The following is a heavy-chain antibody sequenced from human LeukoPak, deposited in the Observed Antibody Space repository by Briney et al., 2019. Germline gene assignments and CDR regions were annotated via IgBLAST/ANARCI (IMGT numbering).Heavy chain of an antibody. CDR1: GFTFSSYW. CDR3: AREGWDTAMANYYYYGMDV. Sequence: GGSLRLSCAASGFTFSSYWMSWVRQAPGKGLEWVANIKQDGSEKYYVDSVKGRFTISRDNAKNSLYLQMNSLRAEDTAVYYCAREGWDTAMANYYYYGMDVWGQGTMVTVSS. J-gene: IGHJ6*02. V-gene: IGHV3-7*01. CDR2: IKQDGSEK. D-gene: IGHD5-18*01.